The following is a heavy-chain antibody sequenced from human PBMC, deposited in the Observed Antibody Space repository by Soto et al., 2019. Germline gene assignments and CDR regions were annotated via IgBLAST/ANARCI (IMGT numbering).Heavy chain of an antibody. CDR3: AKDLNFDWLSHYYYYGMDV. J-gene: IGHJ6*02. CDR2: ISGSGGST. CDR1: GFTFSSYA. D-gene: IGHD3-9*01. V-gene: IGHV3-23*01. Sequence: GGSLRLSCAASGFTFSSYAMSWVRQAPGKGLEWVSAISGSGGSTYYADSVKGRFTISRDNSKNTLYLQMNSLRAEDTAVYYCAKDLNFDWLSHYYYYGMDVWGQGTTVTVSS.